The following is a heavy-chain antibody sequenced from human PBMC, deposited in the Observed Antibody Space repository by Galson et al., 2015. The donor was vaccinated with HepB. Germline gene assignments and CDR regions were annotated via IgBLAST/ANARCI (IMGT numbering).Heavy chain of an antibody. J-gene: IGHJ6*02. D-gene: IGHD6-19*01. CDR1: GGSISSSNW. CDR2: IYHSGST. Sequence: ETLSLTCAVSGGSISSSNWWSWVRQPPGKGLEWIGEIYHSGSTNYNPSLKSRVTISVDKSKNQFSLKLSSVTAADTAVYYCARVAQWLVGGMDVWGQGTTVTVSS. V-gene: IGHV4-4*02. CDR3: ARVAQWLVGGMDV.